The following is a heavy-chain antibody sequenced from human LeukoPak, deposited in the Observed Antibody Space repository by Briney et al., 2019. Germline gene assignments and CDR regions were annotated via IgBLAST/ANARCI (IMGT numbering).Heavy chain of an antibody. Sequence: GGSLRLSCAASGFTFSNYAMHWVRQAPGKGLEWVAVISYDGGNKYYANSVKGRFTISRDNSKNTLYVQMDSLRAEDTAVYYCARESKESYGSSFYFWGQGTLVTVSS. J-gene: IGHJ4*02. CDR2: ISYDGGNK. CDR3: ARESKESYGSSFYF. D-gene: IGHD3-10*01. CDR1: GFTFSNYA. V-gene: IGHV3-30-3*01.